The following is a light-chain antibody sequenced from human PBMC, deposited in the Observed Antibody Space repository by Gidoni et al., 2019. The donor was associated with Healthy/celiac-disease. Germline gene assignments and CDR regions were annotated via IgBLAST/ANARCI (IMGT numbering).Light chain of an antibody. V-gene: IGLV1-40*01. Sequence: QSVLTHPLSVFWAPGQRVAIPCTGSSSNIGAGYDVHWYQPLPGTAPKLLIYDNANRPSGVPDRFSGSKSGTSASLAITGLQAEDEADYYCQSYDSSLSVSYVVGGGTKLTVL. CDR3: QSYDSSLSVSYV. J-gene: IGLJ3*02. CDR1: SSNIGAGYD. CDR2: DNA.